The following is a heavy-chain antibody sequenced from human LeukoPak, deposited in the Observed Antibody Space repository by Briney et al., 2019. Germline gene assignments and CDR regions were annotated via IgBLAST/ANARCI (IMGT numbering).Heavy chain of an antibody. CDR2: ISAYNGNT. J-gene: IGHJ4*02. V-gene: IGHV1-18*01. CDR3: ARVYPDDYDSSGYYTDY. Sequence: GASVKVSCKASGYTFTSYGISWVRQAPGEVLERMGWISAYNGNTHYAQKLQGRVTMTTDTSTSAPYMELRSLRSDDTAVYYCARVYPDDYDSSGYYTDYWGQGTLVTVSS. D-gene: IGHD3-22*01. CDR1: GYTFTSYG.